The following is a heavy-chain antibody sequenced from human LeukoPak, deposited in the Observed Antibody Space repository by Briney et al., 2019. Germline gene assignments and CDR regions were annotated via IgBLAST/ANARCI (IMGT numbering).Heavy chain of an antibody. Sequence: GGSLRLSCAASGFALSNYGMHWVRQAPGKGLEWVAVISYDGSNKYYADSVKGRFTISRDNSKNTLYLQMNNRRAEDTAVYYCAKDAIFRGSYFFDYWGQGTLVTVSS. CDR3: AKDAIFRGSYFFDY. J-gene: IGHJ4*02. V-gene: IGHV3-30*18. CDR2: ISYDGSNK. CDR1: GFALSNYG. D-gene: IGHD1-26*01.